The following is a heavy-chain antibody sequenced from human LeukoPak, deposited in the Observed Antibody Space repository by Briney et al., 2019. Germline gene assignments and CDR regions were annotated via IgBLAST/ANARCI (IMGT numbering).Heavy chain of an antibody. CDR2: ISSSSSYI. Sequence: PGGSLRLSCAASGFTFSSYSMNWVRQAPGKGLEWVSSISSSSSYIYYADSVKGRFTISRDNAKNSLYLQMSSLRAEDTAVYYCARTQEGLGSYYYGMDVWGQGTTVTVSS. CDR1: GFTFSSYS. CDR3: ARTQEGLGSYYYGMDV. V-gene: IGHV3-21*01. J-gene: IGHJ6*02. D-gene: IGHD3-10*01.